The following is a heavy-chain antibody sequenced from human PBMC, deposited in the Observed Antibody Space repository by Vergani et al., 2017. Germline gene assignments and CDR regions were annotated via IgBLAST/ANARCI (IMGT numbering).Heavy chain of an antibody. Sequence: DVHLAESGGGFFQPGGSLRLSCSASGVSFNSYWMHWVRQVPGKGLWWVTRIKSVGSITAYADSVKDRFTISRDNAQNTLYLKMNRLRVEDTGVYYCARTRCIETCFMANWLDSWGQGTLVTVSS. J-gene: IGHJ4*02. CDR2: IKSVGSIT. CDR3: ARTRCIETCFMANWLDS. CDR1: GVSFNSYW. V-gene: IGHV3-74*03. D-gene: IGHD5-24*01.